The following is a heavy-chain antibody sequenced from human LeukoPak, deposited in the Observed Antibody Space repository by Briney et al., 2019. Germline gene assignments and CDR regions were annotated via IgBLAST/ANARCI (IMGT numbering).Heavy chain of an antibody. D-gene: IGHD3-22*01. Sequence: SVKVSCKASGYTFTSYGISWVRQAPGQGLEWMGRIIPILGIANYAQKFQGRVTITADKSTSTAYMELSSLRSEDTAVYYCAIRAHVVSAGAFDIWGQGTMVTVSS. CDR2: IIPILGIA. CDR3: AIRAHVVSAGAFDI. V-gene: IGHV1-69*04. J-gene: IGHJ3*02. CDR1: GYTFTSYG.